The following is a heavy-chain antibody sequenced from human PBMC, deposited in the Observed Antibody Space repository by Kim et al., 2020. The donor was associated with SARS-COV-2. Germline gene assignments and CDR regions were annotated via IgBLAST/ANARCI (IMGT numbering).Heavy chain of an antibody. CDR2: ISAYNGNT. D-gene: IGHD3-9*01. CDR3: ARDTLRYFDWLGDGMDV. J-gene: IGHJ6*02. CDR1: GYTFTSYG. V-gene: IGHV1-18*01. Sequence: ASVKVSCKASGYTFTSYGISWVRQAPGQGLEWMGWISAYNGNTNYAQKLQVRVTMTTDTSTSTAYMELRSLRSDDTAVYYCARDTLRYFDWLGDGMDVWGQGTTVTVSS.